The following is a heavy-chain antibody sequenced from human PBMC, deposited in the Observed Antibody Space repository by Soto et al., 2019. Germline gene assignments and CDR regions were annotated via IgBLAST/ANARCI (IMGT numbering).Heavy chain of an antibody. V-gene: IGHV1-2*04. CDR3: ARFPRGTCNDFWGYGMDG. CDR1: GYTFTVYY. CDR2: INPNSGGT. Sequence: ASVKVSCKASGYTFTVYYMHWVLQAPGQGLEWMGWINPNSGGTNYAQKFQGWVTMTRDTSISTAYMELSRLRSDDTAVYYCARFPRGTCNDFWGYGMDGWGQGTTVTVSS. D-gene: IGHD3-3*01. J-gene: IGHJ6*02.